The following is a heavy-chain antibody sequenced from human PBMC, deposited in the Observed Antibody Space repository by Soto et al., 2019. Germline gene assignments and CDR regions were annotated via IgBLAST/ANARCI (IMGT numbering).Heavy chain of an antibody. V-gene: IGHV3-13*01. CDR1: GFTFSSYD. D-gene: IGHD2-2*01. Sequence: EVQLVESGGGLVQPGGSLRLSCAASGFTFSSYDMHWVRQVTEKGLEWVSAIGTAGDTYYPVSVEGRFTISRENAKNSLYLQMNSLRAGDTAVYYCARGLRPAYCSSTSCSPFFDYWGQGTLVTVSS. CDR2: IGTAGDT. CDR3: ARGLRPAYCSSTSCSPFFDY. J-gene: IGHJ4*02.